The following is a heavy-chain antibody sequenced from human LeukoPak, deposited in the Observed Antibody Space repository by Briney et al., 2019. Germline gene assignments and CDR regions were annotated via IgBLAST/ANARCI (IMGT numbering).Heavy chain of an antibody. D-gene: IGHD6-19*01. CDR2: IYTSGST. J-gene: IGHJ5*02. Sequence: PSETLSLTCTVSGGSISSCYWSWIRQPAGKGLEWIGRIYTSGSTNYNPSLKSRVTMSVDTSKNQFSLKLSSVTAADTAVYYCARERGSSGWSYWFDPWGQGTLVTVSS. CDR1: GGSISSCY. V-gene: IGHV4-4*07. CDR3: ARERGSSGWSYWFDP.